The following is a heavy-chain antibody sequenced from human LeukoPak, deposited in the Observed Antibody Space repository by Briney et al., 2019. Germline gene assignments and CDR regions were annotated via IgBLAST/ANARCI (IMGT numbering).Heavy chain of an antibody. Sequence: SEALSLTCAVYGGSFSGYYWSWIRQPPGKGLEWIGEINHSGSTNYNPSLKSRVTISVDTSKNQFSLKLSSVTAADTAVYYCASFTTIFGVVAYFDYWGQGTLVTVSS. CDR3: ASFTTIFGVVAYFDY. V-gene: IGHV4-34*01. CDR2: INHSGST. CDR1: GGSFSGYY. J-gene: IGHJ4*02. D-gene: IGHD3-3*01.